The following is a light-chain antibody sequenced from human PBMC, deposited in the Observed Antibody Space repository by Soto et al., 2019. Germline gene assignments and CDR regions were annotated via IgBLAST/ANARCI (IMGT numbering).Light chain of an antibody. V-gene: IGKV1-39*01. Sequence: DIQMTQSPTSLSASVGDRVTITCRASQTINSNLNWYQQRPGRAPKFLIYAASSLQSGVPSRFSGSGSGTDFTLTISNLQPEDFASYYCQQSYNYPYTFGQGTKVDI. CDR3: QQSYNYPYT. CDR1: QTINSN. CDR2: AAS. J-gene: IGKJ2*01.